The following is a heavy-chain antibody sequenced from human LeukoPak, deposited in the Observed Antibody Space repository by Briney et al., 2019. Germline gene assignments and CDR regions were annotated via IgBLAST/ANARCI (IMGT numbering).Heavy chain of an antibody. V-gene: IGHV4-30-4*08. D-gene: IGHD3-22*01. CDR1: GGSISSSSYY. Sequence: SETLSLTCTVSGGSISSSSYYWGWIRQPPGKGLEWIGYIYYSGSTYYNPSLKSRVTISVDTSKNQFSLKLSSVTAADTAVYYCARSSLSPRFPLNYYDSSAGGAFDIWGQGTMVTVSS. CDR3: ARSSLSPRFPLNYYDSSAGGAFDI. J-gene: IGHJ3*02. CDR2: IYYSGST.